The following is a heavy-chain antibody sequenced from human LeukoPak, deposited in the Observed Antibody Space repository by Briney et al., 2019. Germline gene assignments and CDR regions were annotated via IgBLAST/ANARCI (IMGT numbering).Heavy chain of an antibody. CDR2: ISAYNGNT. CDR3: ARDYLPTDIVVVPAAIGGDAFDI. V-gene: IGHV1-18*01. D-gene: IGHD2-2*02. J-gene: IGHJ3*02. Sequence: ASVKVSCKASGYTFTSYGISWVRQAPGQGLEWMGWISAYNGNTNYAQKLQGRVTMTTDTSTSTAYMELRSLRSDDTAVYYCARDYLPTDIVVVPAAIGGDAFDIWGQGTMVTVSS. CDR1: GYTFTSYG.